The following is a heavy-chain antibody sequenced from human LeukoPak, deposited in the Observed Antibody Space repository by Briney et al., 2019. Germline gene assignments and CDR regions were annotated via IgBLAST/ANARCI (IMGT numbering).Heavy chain of an antibody. CDR3: ARDPATVTSHFDY. CDR1: GLIFSRYD. D-gene: IGHD4-17*01. V-gene: IGHV3-33*01. J-gene: IGHJ4*02. Sequence: GGSLRLSCVASGLIFSRYDMHWVRQAPGKGLEWVALIWHDGSKTHYADSVKGRFTISRDDSKSTLYVQMNSLRVEDTAVYYCARDPATVTSHFDYWGQGALVTVSS. CDR2: IWHDGSKT.